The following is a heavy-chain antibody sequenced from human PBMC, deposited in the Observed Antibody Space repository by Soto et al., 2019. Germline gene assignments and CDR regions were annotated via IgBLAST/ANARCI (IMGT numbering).Heavy chain of an antibody. J-gene: IGHJ3*02. Sequence: GGSLRLSCAASGFTFSDYYMSWIRQAPGKGLEWVSYISSSGSTIYYADSVKGRFTISRDNAKNSLYLQMNSLRAEDTAVYYCARDRSPRKRRADFWSGNDAFDIWGQGTMVTVSS. CDR3: ARDRSPRKRRADFWSGNDAFDI. CDR1: GFTFSDYY. D-gene: IGHD3-3*01. V-gene: IGHV3-11*01. CDR2: ISSSGSTI.